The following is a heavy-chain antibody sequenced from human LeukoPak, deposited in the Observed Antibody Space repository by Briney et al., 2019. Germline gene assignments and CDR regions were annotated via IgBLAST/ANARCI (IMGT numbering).Heavy chain of an antibody. CDR2: INPNIGGT. CDR3: VREEYHWNSGLYYYMDV. D-gene: IGHD1-7*01. J-gene: IGHJ2*01. V-gene: IGHV1-2*02. Sequence: ASVKVSCKASGYTFTDYYIHWVRQAPGQGLEWMGGINPNIGGTNYAQKFRGRVTMTRDTFISTVYMELSSLRSDDTAVYYCVREEYHWNSGLYYYMDVWGRGTLVTVSS. CDR1: GYTFTDYY.